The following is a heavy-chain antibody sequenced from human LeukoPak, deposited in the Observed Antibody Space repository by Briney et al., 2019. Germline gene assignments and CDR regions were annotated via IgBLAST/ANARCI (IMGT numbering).Heavy chain of an antibody. CDR1: GGSFSGYY. J-gene: IGHJ4*02. CDR3: ARGYGSGSYYGY. D-gene: IGHD3-10*01. CDR2: INHSGST. V-gene: IGHV4-34*01. Sequence: SETLSLTCTLYGGSFSGYYWSWIRQPPGKGLEWIGEINHSGSTNYDPSLKSRVTISVDTSKNQFSLKLNSVTAADTAVYYCARGYGSGSYYGYWGQGTLVTVSS.